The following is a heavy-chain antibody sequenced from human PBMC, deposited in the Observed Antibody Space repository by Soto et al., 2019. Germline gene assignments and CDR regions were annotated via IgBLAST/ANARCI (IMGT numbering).Heavy chain of an antibody. J-gene: IGHJ4*02. Sequence: QVRLQQWGAGLLKPSETLSLTCAVYGVSFSETYWIWVRQPPGKGVEWIGEISHRGDTNYSPSLMGRISISVDTSENQFFLRLTSVTAADTAVYYCASARWNFWGQGTLVTVSS. D-gene: IGHD2-15*01. V-gene: IGHV4-34*01. CDR3: ASARWNF. CDR2: ISHRGDT. CDR1: GVSFSETY.